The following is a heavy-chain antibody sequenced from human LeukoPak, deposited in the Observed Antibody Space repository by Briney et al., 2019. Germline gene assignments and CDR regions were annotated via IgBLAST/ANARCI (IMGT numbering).Heavy chain of an antibody. CDR3: ASVYDFWSGYVY. CDR1: GGSITSHY. D-gene: IGHD3-3*01. V-gene: IGHV4-59*08. Sequence: PETLSLTCSVSGGSITSHYWTWIRQPPGKGLEWIGCKFHTGRSNYNPSLKSRVTISVDTSKNQFSLKLSSVTAADTAVYYCASVYDFWSGYVYWGQGTLVTVSS. CDR2: KFHTGRS. J-gene: IGHJ4*02.